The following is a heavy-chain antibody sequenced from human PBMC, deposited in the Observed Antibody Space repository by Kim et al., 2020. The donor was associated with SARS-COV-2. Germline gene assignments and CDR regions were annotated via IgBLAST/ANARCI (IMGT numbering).Heavy chain of an antibody. CDR3: ARVVVGATGWFDP. V-gene: IGHV4-34*09. J-gene: IGHJ5*02. Sequence: NHNPSLKSRVTISVDTSKNQFSLKLSSVTAADTAVYYCARVVVGATGWFDPWGQGTLVTVSS. D-gene: IGHD2-15*01.